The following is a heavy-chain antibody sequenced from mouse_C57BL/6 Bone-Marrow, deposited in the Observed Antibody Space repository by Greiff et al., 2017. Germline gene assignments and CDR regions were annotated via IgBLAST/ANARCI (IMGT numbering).Heavy chain of an antibody. V-gene: IGHV2-2*01. D-gene: IGHD2-3*01. CDR2: IWSGGST. J-gene: IGHJ1*03. CDR3: ARNGWFLWYFDV. CDR1: GFSLTGYG. Sequence: QVQLQQSGPGLVQPSQSLSITCTVSGFSLTGYGVHWVRQSPGKGLEWLGVIWSGGSTDYNAAFISRLSISKDNPKSQVLFKMNSRQDDDTAIYYCARNGWFLWYFDVWGTGTTVTVSS.